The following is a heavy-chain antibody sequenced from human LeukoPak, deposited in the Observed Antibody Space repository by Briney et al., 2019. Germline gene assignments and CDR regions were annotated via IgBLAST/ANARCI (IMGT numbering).Heavy chain of an antibody. V-gene: IGHV3-74*01. CDR3: ARTIVGAAFDY. CDR2: IDGDGSST. CDR1: GFTFSNYW. Sequence: GGSLRLSCAASGFTFSNYWMHWVRHAPGKGLVWVSRIDGDGSSTSYADSVKGRFTISRDNAKNTLYLQMTSLRAEDTAVYYCARTIVGAAFDYWGQGTLVTVSS. D-gene: IGHD1-26*01. J-gene: IGHJ4*02.